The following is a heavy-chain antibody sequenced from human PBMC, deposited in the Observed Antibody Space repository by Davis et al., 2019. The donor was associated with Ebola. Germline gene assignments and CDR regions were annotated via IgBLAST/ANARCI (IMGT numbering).Heavy chain of an antibody. D-gene: IGHD6-19*01. V-gene: IGHV3-74*01. CDR2: IKSDGSST. CDR1: GFTFGSYW. CDR3: ARTYSSAWFLPVDS. Sequence: PGGSLRLSCAASGFTFGSYWMHWVCQAPGKGLVWVSRIKSDGSSTSYADSVKGRFTISRDNSKNTLYLQMNSLRAEDTAVHYCARTYSSAWFLPVDSWGQGTLVTVSS. J-gene: IGHJ5*01.